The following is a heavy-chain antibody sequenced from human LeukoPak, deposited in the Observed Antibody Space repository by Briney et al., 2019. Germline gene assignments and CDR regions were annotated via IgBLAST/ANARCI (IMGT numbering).Heavy chain of an antibody. CDR1: GGSISSGGYY. Sequence: PSETLSLTCTVSGGSISSGGYYWSWIRQHPGKGLEWIGYIYYSGSTYYNPSLKSRVIISVDTSKNQFSLRLNSVTAADTAVYYCARGLAYRRGLLRFDYWGQGTLVTVSS. D-gene: IGHD3-3*02. CDR2: IYYSGST. CDR3: ARGLAYRRGLLRFDY. V-gene: IGHV4-31*03. J-gene: IGHJ4*02.